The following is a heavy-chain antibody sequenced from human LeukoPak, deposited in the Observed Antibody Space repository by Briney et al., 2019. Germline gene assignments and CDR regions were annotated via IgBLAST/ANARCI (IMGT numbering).Heavy chain of an antibody. D-gene: IGHD4-11*01. V-gene: IGHV4-4*07. CDR2: IHTSGST. Sequence: SETLSLTCTASGGSISTYYWSWIRQPAGKGLEWIGRIHTSGSTNSNPSLKSRVTMSVDTSNNQFSLKLTSVTAAATAVYYCARDPYMTTVTTVRGMDVWGQGTTVTVSS. CDR1: GGSISTYY. CDR3: ARDPYMTTVTTVRGMDV. J-gene: IGHJ6*02.